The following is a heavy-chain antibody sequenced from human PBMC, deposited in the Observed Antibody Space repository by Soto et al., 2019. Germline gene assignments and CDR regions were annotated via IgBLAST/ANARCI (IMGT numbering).Heavy chain of an antibody. CDR1: GYTFTSYG. D-gene: IGHD1-20*01. J-gene: IGHJ6*03. CDR2: ISAYNGNT. V-gene: IGHV1-18*01. Sequence: QVQLVQSGAEVKKPGASVKVSCKASGYTFTSYGISWVRQAPGQGLEWMGWISAYNGNTNYAQKIQGRGTMTTATSTSTAYMELRSLRSDDTAVYYCARAKDNYYYYYYLDVWGKGTTVTVSS. CDR3: ARAKDNYYYYYYLDV.